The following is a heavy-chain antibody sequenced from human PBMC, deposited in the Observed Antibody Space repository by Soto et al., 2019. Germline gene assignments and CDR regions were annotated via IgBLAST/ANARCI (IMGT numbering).Heavy chain of an antibody. D-gene: IGHD5-18*01. V-gene: IGHV3-30-3*01. CDR3: ARDFSANTLDY. CDR1: GFTFSSYA. Sequence: PGGSLRLSCAASGFTFSSYAMHWVRQAPGKGLEWVAVISYDGSNKYYADSVKGRFTISRDNSKNTLYLQMNSPRAEDTAVYYCARDFSANTLDYWGQGTLVTVSS. J-gene: IGHJ4*02. CDR2: ISYDGSNK.